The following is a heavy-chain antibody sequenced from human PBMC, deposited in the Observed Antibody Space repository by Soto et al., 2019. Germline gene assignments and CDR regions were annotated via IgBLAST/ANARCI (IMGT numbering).Heavy chain of an antibody. D-gene: IGHD2-15*01. V-gene: IGHV3-11*01. CDR1: GISLSDNY. J-gene: IGHJ4*02. CDR2: ISNSDYTT. CDR3: ARGKWSLDY. Sequence: GGSLRLSGFASGISLSDNYMAWIRQAPGKGLEWLSYISNSDYTTYYTDSVKGRFTISRDNAKNSLYLQLNGLRVEDTAVYYCARGKWSLDYWGQGILVTVSS.